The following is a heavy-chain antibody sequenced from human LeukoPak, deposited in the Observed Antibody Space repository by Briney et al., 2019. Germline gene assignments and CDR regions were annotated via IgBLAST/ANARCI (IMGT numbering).Heavy chain of an antibody. CDR2: IIPIFGTA. CDR1: GGTFSSYA. D-gene: IGHD3-10*01. J-gene: IGHJ4*02. Sequence: VASVKVSCKASGGTFSSYAISWVRQAPGQGLEWMGGIIPIFGTANYAQKFQGRVTITADKSTSTDYMELSRLRSDDTAVYYCARGGVYYYGSGDYFGYWGQGTLVTVSS. CDR3: ARGGVYYYGSGDYFGY. V-gene: IGHV1-69*06.